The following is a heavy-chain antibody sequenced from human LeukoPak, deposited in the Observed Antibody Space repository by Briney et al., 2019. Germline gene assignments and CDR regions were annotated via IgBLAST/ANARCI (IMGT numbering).Heavy chain of an antibody. D-gene: IGHD2-2*01. Sequence: SQTLSLTCAISRDSVSSNSAASNWIRHSPSRGLEWLGRTLYRSKWYNDYAVSVKSRITINPDPSKNQFSLLLNSVTPEDTAVYYCARGPLASFDCSSTSCSRESWFDPWGQGTLVTVSS. CDR2: TLYRSKWYN. CDR1: RDSVSSNSAA. CDR3: ARGPLASFDCSSTSCSRESWFDP. J-gene: IGHJ5*02. V-gene: IGHV6-1*01.